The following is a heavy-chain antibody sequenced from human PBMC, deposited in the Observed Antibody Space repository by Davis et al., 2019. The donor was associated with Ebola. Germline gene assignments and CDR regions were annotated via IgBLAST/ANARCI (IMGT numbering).Heavy chain of an antibody. V-gene: IGHV3-30*04. CDR1: GFIFSSDT. CDR2: IWYDGRNT. Sequence: GGSLRLSCAASGFIFSSDTMYWVRQAPGKGLKWVAVIWYDGRNTYYADSMKGRFTISRDNSKNTLYLQMNSLRPEDTAMYYCARDMGYAYGFSGMDVWGKGTTVTVSS. CDR3: ARDMGYAYGFSGMDV. D-gene: IGHD3/OR15-3a*01. J-gene: IGHJ6*04.